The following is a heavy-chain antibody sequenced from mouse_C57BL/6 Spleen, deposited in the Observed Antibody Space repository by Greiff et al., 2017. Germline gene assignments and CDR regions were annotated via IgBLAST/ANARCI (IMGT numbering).Heavy chain of an antibody. Sequence: EVQLVESGAGLVKPGGSLKLSCAASGFTFSSYAMSWVRQTPEKRLEWVAYISSGGDYIYYADTVKGRFTISRDNARNTLYLQMSSLKSEDTAMYYCTRDRGQLRLPLYARDYWGQGTSVTVSS. CDR3: TRDRGQLRLPLYARDY. CDR2: ISSGGDYI. CDR1: GFTFSSYA. D-gene: IGHD3-2*02. J-gene: IGHJ4*01. V-gene: IGHV5-9-1*02.